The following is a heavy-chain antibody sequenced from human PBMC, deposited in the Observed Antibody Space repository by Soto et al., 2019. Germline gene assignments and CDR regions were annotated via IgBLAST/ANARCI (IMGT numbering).Heavy chain of an antibody. J-gene: IGHJ6*02. Sequence: QMQLVQSGAEVKRPGASVRVSCKSSGYTFTSFYIHWVRQAPGQGLEWMGIINPSGGITNFAQRFQGRVTMTRDMSTNNHYMELSSLKSDDTAVYYCASSPAFSSSWYGIPPDPSHGMDVWGQGTTVTVS. CDR1: GYTFTSFY. D-gene: IGHD6-13*01. V-gene: IGHV1-46*01. CDR2: INPSGGIT. CDR3: ASSPAFSSSWYGIPPDPSHGMDV.